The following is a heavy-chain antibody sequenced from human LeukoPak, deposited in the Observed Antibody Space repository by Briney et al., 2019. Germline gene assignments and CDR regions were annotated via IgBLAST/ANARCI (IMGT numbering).Heavy chain of an antibody. CDR3: ARDPGYESWSPFWGGLDV. V-gene: IGHV3-74*01. J-gene: IGHJ6*04. CDR1: GFTFSSSW. CDR2: ITRDGSST. D-gene: IGHD3-16*01. Sequence: GGSLRLSCAASGFTFSSSWMHWVRQAPGKGLVWVSRITRDGSSTTYADSVKGRFTTSRDNAKNTLYLQMDSLRDDDTAVYYCARDPGYESWSPFWGGLDVWGNGTTVIVSS.